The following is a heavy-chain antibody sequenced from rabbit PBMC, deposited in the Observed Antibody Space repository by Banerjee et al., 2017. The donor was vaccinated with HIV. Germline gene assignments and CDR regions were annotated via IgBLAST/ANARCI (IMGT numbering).Heavy chain of an antibody. CDR2: IYAGSSGST. V-gene: IGHV1S40*01. D-gene: IGHD4-2*01. CDR1: GFSFSSGYY. CDR3: ARGLYDGITRMKL. Sequence: QSLEESGGDLVKPGASLTLTCIASGFSFSSGYYMCWVRQAPGKGLEWIGCIYAGSSGSTYYASWAKGRFTISKTSSTTVTLQMTSLTAADTATYFCARGLYDGITRMKLWGPGTLVTVS. J-gene: IGHJ6*01.